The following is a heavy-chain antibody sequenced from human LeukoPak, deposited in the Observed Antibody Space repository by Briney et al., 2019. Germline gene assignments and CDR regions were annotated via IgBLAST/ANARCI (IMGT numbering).Heavy chain of an antibody. CDR2: ISINGAGT. D-gene: IGHD1-26*01. V-gene: IGHV3-23*01. Sequence: GGSLRLSCAASGFIFSNSGMSWVRQAPGKGLEWVSGISINGAGTYYADSVKGRFTISRDNSKNTLYLQMNSLRAEDTAIYYCGRGLGSPLDYWSRGILVTVSS. CDR1: GFIFSNSG. J-gene: IGHJ4*02. CDR3: GRGLGSPLDY.